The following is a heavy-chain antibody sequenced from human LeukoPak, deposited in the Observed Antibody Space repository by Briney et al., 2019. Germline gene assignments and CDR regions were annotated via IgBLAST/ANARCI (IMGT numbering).Heavy chain of an antibody. D-gene: IGHD4-17*01. CDR3: AREAGGPTVTTHLDY. V-gene: IGHV3-48*03. CDR1: GFTFSSYE. J-gene: IGHJ4*02. Sequence: PGGSLRLSCAASGFTFSSYEMNWVRQAPGEGLEWVSYISSSGSTIYYADSVKGRFTISRDNAKNSLYLQMNSLRAEDTAVYYCAREAGGPTVTTHLDYWGQGTLVTVSS. CDR2: ISSSGSTI.